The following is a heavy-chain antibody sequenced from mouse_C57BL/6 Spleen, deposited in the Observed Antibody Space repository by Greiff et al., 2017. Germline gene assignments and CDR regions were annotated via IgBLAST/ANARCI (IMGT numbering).Heavy chain of an antibody. J-gene: IGHJ3*01. Sequence: VQLQQSGAELVKPGASVKISCKASGYAFSSYWMNWVKQRPGQGLEWIGQIYPGDGDTNYNGKFKGKATLTADKSSSTAYMQLSNLTSEDSAVYFGARLGDGYVAYWGQGTLVTVSA. CDR1: GYAFSSYW. D-gene: IGHD2-2*01. V-gene: IGHV1-80*01. CDR2: IYPGDGDT. CDR3: ARLGDGYVAY.